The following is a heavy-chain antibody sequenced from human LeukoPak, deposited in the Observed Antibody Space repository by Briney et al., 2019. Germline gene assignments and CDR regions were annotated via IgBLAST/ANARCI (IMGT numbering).Heavy chain of an antibody. D-gene: IGHD2-15*01. Sequence: ASVKVSCKASGYTFTGYYMHWVRQAPGQGLEWMGWINPNSGGTNYAQKFQGRVTMTRDTSISTAYMELSRLSSVTAADTAVYYCARRRYELGYCSGGSCYSRGQYYYYYMDVWGKGTTVTISS. V-gene: IGHV1-2*02. CDR3: ARRRYELGYCSGGSCYSRGQYYYYYMDV. CDR1: GYTFTGYY. CDR2: INPNSGGT. J-gene: IGHJ6*03.